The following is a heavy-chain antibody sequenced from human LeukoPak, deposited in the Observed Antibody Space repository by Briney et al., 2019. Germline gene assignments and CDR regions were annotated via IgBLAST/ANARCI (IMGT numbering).Heavy chain of an antibody. J-gene: IGHJ4*02. CDR3: ARDRQTYYFDY. CDR2: ISSSGSTI. CDR1: GFTFSSYE. Sequence: GGSLRLSCAASGFTFSSYEMNWVRQAPGKGLEWVSYISSSGSTIYYADSVKGRFTISRDNAKNSLYLQMNSLRAEDTAVYYCARDRQTYYFDYWGQGTLVTVSS. V-gene: IGHV3-48*03.